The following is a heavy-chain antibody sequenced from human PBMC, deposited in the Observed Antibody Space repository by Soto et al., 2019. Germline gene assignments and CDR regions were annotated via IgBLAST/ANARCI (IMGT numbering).Heavy chain of an antibody. Sequence: SETLSLTCAVSIGSISSSNWWSWVRQPPGKGLEWIGEIYHSGSTNYNPSLKSRVTISVDKSKNQFSLKLSSVTAADTAVYYCARGGYSSSWYHWFDPWGQGTLVTVSS. J-gene: IGHJ5*02. CDR2: IYHSGST. V-gene: IGHV4-4*02. CDR1: IGSISSSNW. CDR3: ARGGYSSSWYHWFDP. D-gene: IGHD6-13*01.